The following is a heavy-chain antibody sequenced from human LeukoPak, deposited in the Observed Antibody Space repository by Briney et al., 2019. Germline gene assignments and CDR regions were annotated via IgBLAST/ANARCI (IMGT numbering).Heavy chain of an antibody. J-gene: IGHJ6*04. CDR3: ARVGDCSGGSCYLRDYYGMDV. D-gene: IGHD2-15*01. Sequence: SETLSLTCAVSGYSISSGYYWGWIRQPPGKGLEWIGSIYHSGSTYYNPSLKSRVTISVDTSKNQFSLKLSSVTAADTAVYYCARVGDCSGGSCYLRDYYGMDVWGKGTTVTVSS. CDR1: GYSISSGYY. CDR2: IYHSGST. V-gene: IGHV4-38-2*01.